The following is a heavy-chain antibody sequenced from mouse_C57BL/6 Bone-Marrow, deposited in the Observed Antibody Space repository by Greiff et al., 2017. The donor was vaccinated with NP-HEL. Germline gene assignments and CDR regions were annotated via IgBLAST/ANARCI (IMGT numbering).Heavy chain of an antibody. Sequence: VQLQQSGAELVRPGASVTLSCKASGYTFTDYEMHWVKQTPVHGLEWIGAIDPETGGTAYNQKFKGKAILTADKSSSTAYMELRSLTSEDSAVYYCTRKHYSNPAWFAYWGQGTLVTVSA. CDR1: GYTFTDYE. V-gene: IGHV1-15*01. CDR3: TRKHYSNPAWFAY. D-gene: IGHD2-5*01. J-gene: IGHJ3*01. CDR2: IDPETGGT.